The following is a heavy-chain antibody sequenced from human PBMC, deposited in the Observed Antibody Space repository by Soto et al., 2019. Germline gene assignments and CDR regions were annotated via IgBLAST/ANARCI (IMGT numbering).Heavy chain of an antibody. D-gene: IGHD4-4*01. Sequence: PSETLCLTCTVAGGSISSGDCYWSWIRQPPGKGLEWIGYIYYSGSTYYNPSLKSRVTISVDTSKNQFSLKLSSVTAADTAVYYCARERVRYSNYLEGRNWFDPWGQGTLVTVSS. V-gene: IGHV4-30-4*01. J-gene: IGHJ5*02. CDR3: ARERVRYSNYLEGRNWFDP. CDR2: IYYSGST. CDR1: GGSISSGDCY.